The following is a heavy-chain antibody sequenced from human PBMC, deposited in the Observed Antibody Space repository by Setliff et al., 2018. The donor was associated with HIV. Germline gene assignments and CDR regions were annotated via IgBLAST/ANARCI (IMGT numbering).Heavy chain of an antibody. V-gene: IGHV4-34*01. D-gene: IGHD3-22*01. J-gene: IGHJ6*04. CDR1: GFTFKNYW. CDR3: ARGREVIRDTYYSYFYMDV. CDR2: LNHSGNI. Sequence: GSLRLSCAASGFTFKNYWMSWVRQSPGKGLEWIGELNHSGNINQNPSLKSGFTLSVDTSKNQFSLRLNSVTAADTAVYYCARGREVIRDTYYSYFYMDVWSRGTAVTVSS.